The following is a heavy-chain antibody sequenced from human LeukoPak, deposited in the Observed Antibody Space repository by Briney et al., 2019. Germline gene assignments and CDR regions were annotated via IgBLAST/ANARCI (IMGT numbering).Heavy chain of an antibody. Sequence: SETLSLTCAVYGGSFSGYYWSWIRQPPGKGLEWIGEINHSGSTNYNPSLKSPVTISGDTSKNQFSLKLSTVTAADTAVYYCARAPTRLLWDFGYWGQGTLVTVSS. CDR3: ARAPTRLLWDFGY. D-gene: IGHD3-10*01. J-gene: IGHJ4*02. V-gene: IGHV4-34*01. CDR2: INHSGST. CDR1: GGSFSGYY.